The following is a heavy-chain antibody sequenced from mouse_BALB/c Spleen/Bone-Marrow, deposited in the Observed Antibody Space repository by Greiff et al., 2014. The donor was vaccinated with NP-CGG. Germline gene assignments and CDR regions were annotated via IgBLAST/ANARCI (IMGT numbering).Heavy chain of an antibody. J-gene: IGHJ2*01. D-gene: IGHD2-4*01. CDR1: GYTFTSYW. V-gene: IGHV1S132*01. CDR2: IFPGTGTT. Sequence: VKLVESGAELVKPGASVKLSCKTSGYTFTSYWIQWVKQRPGQGLGWIGEIFPGTGTTYYNEKFKDKATLTIDTSSSTAYMQLSSLTSEDSAVHFCARKGISTVIATAYYFDYWGQGSTLTVSS. CDR3: ARKGISTVIATAYYFDY.